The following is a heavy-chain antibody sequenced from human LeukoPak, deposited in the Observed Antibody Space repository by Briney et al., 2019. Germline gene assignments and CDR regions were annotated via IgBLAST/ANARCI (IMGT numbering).Heavy chain of an antibody. Sequence: ASVKVSCKASGYTFTSYGTSWVRQAPGQGLEWMGWISAYNGNTNYAQKLQGRVTMTTDTSTSTAYMELRGLRSDDTAVYYCARVPGGAYYYYMDVWGKGTTVTVSS. CDR2: ISAYNGNT. CDR1: GYTFTSYG. D-gene: IGHD1-1*01. V-gene: IGHV1-18*01. J-gene: IGHJ6*03. CDR3: ARVPGGAYYYYMDV.